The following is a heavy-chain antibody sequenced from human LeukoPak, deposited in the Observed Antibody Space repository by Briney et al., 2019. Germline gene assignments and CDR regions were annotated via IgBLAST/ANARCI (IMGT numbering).Heavy chain of an antibody. CDR1: GGTFSSYA. J-gene: IGHJ4*02. CDR3: ARDPNGLYYFDY. Sequence: SVKVSCKASGGTFSSYAISWVRQAPGQGLEWMGGIIPIFGTANYAQKFQGRVTITADESTSTAYMELSSLRSEDTAVYYCARDPNGLYYFDYWGQGTLVTVSS. V-gene: IGHV1-69*13. CDR2: IIPIFGTA.